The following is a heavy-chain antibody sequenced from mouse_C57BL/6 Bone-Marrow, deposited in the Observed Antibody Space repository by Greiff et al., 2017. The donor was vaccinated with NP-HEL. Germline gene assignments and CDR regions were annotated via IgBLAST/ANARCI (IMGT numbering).Heavy chain of an antibody. CDR1: GYAFSSYW. J-gene: IGHJ4*01. Sequence: LQQSGASVKISCKASGYAFSSYWMNWVKQRPGKGLEWIGQIYPGDGDTNYNGKFKGKATLTADKSSSTAYMQLSSLTSEDSAVYFCARSYAVDYWGQGTSVTVSS. V-gene: IGHV1-80*01. CDR2: IYPGDGDT. CDR3: ARSYAVDY.